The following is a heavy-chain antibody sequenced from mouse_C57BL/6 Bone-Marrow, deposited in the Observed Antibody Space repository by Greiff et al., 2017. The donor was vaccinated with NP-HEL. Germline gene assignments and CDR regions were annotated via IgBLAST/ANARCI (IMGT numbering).Heavy chain of an antibody. D-gene: IGHD1-1*01. V-gene: IGHV5-12*01. Sequence: EVMLVESGGGLVQPGGSLKLSCAASGFTFSDYYMYWVRQTPEKSLEWVAYISNGGGSTYYPDTVKGRFTISRDNAKNTLYLHMSRLKSEDTAMYYCARHAVVSMDYWGQGSSVTVSS. CDR1: GFTFSDYY. CDR3: ARHAVVSMDY. J-gene: IGHJ4*01. CDR2: ISNGGGST.